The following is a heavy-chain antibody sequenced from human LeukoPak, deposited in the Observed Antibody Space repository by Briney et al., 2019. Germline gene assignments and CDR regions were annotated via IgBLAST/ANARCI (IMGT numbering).Heavy chain of an antibody. CDR1: GGSISTSSYY. V-gene: IGHV4-39*01. Sequence: SETLSLTCTISGGSISTSSYYWGWIRQPPGKGLEWIGTIYYTGSTSYNPSLKSRVTISVDTSKNQFSLKLSSVTAADTALYYCARPLVAAAAFMNYWGQGTLVIVSS. CDR3: ARPLVAAAAFMNY. J-gene: IGHJ4*02. D-gene: IGHD3-16*01. CDR2: IYYTGST.